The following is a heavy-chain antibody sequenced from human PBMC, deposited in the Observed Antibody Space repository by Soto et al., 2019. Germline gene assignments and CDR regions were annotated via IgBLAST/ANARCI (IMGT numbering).Heavy chain of an antibody. D-gene: IGHD2-15*01. CDR2: ISGSGGST. CDR1: GFTFDDYA. CDR3: AKALGYCSGGSCYGPYYYYYGMDV. Sequence: EVQLVESGGGLVQPGRSLRLSCAASGFTFDDYAMHWVRQAPGKGLEWVSAISGSGGSTYYADSVKGRFTISRDNSKNTLYLQMNSLRAEDTAVYYCAKALGYCSGGSCYGPYYYYYGMDVWGQGTTVTVSS. J-gene: IGHJ6*02. V-gene: IGHV3-23*04.